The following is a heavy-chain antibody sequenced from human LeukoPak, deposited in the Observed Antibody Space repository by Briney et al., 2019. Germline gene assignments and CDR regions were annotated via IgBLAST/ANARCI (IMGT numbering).Heavy chain of an antibody. CDR1: GFTFSSYG. CDR3: ARGTSAIWFGELLDY. J-gene: IGHJ4*02. V-gene: IGHV3-33*01. Sequence: GGSLRLSCAASGFTFSSYGMHWGRQAPGKGLEWVAVIWYDGSNKYYADSVKGRFTISRDNSKNTLYLQMNSLRAEDAAVYYCARGTSAIWFGELLDYWGQGTLVTVSS. CDR2: IWYDGSNK. D-gene: IGHD3-10*01.